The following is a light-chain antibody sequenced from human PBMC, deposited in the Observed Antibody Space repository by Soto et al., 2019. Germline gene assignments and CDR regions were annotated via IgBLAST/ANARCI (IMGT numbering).Light chain of an antibody. CDR3: QQSDRSPRT. CDR2: GAS. Sequence: EMVVTQSPDTLSLSPWESATLFCRASESIRDGYLAWYQQKAGQAPRLLIYGASSRATGIPDRFTGAGSGTNFRLIISRLECEDSAGHYCQQSDRSPRTFGQGTKPDIK. J-gene: IGKJ1*01. V-gene: IGKV3-20*01. CDR1: ESIRDGY.